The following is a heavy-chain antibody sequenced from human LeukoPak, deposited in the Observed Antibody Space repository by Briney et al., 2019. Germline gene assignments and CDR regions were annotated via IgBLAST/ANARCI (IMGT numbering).Heavy chain of an antibody. D-gene: IGHD3-22*01. J-gene: IGHJ4*02. V-gene: IGHV1-8*02. CDR2: MNPNSGNT. Sequence: ASVKVSCKASGYTFTSYYMHWVRQATGQGLEWMGWMNPNSGNTGYAQKFQGRVTMTRNTSISTAYMELSSLRSEDTAVYYCARGAYYDLFDYWGQGTLVTVSS. CDR3: ARGAYYDLFDY. CDR1: GYTFTSYY.